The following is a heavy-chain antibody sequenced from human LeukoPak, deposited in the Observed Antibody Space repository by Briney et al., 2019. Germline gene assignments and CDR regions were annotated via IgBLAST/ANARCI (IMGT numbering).Heavy chain of an antibody. Sequence: PGRSLRLSCAASGFTFSSYGMHWVRQAPGKGLEWVAGIWYDGSNKYYADSVKGRFTISRDNSKNTLYLQMNSLRAEDTAVYYCARAYSGSYSRPHYYYYYGMDVWGQGTTVTVSS. V-gene: IGHV3-33*01. D-gene: IGHD1-26*01. J-gene: IGHJ6*02. CDR1: GFTFSSYG. CDR2: IWYDGSNK. CDR3: ARAYSGSYSRPHYYYYYGMDV.